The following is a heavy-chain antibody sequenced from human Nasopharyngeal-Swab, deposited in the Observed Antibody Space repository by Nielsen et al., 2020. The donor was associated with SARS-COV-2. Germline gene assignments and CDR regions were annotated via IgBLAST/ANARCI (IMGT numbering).Heavy chain of an antibody. Sequence: SETLSLTCTVSGGSISSSSYYWGWIRQPPGKGLEWIGCIYYSGSTYYNPSLKRRVTISVDTSKNQFSLKLSSVTAADTAVYYCARRGYYYDSSAPPDYWGQGTLVTVSS. CDR3: ARRGYYYDSSAPPDY. V-gene: IGHV4-39*01. J-gene: IGHJ4*02. CDR1: GGSISSSSYY. CDR2: IYYSGST. D-gene: IGHD3-22*01.